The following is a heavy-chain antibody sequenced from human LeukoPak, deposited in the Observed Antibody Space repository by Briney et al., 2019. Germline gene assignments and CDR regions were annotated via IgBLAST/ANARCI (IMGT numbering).Heavy chain of an antibody. V-gene: IGHV4-59*08. Sequence: SETLSLTCTVSGGSISSYYWSWIRQPPGKGLEWIGYIYYSGSTNYNPSLKSRVTISVDTSKNQFSLKLSSVTAADTAVYYCARLYYDFWSGYYGYFDYWGQGTLVTVSS. J-gene: IGHJ4*02. D-gene: IGHD3-3*01. CDR2: IYYSGST. CDR1: GGSISSYY. CDR3: ARLYYDFWSGYYGYFDY.